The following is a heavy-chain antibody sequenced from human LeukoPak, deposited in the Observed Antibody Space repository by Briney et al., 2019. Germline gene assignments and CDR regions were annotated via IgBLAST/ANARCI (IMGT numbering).Heavy chain of an antibody. CDR3: AKDSRAMITFGGVIGF. Sequence: PGGSLRLSCAASGFTFSSYSMNWVRQAPGKGLEWVSYISSSSSTIYYADSVKGRFTISRDNSKNTLYLQMNSLRAEDTAVYYCAKDSRAMITFGGVIGFWGQGTLVTVSS. V-gene: IGHV3-48*01. J-gene: IGHJ4*02. D-gene: IGHD3-16*02. CDR1: GFTFSSYS. CDR2: ISSSSSTI.